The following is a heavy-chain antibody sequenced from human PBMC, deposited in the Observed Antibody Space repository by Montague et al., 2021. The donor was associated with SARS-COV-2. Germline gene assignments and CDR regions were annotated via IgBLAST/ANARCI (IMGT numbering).Heavy chain of an antibody. CDR3: ARLRFLEWLLWFPASYMDV. CDR1: GGSISSYY. J-gene: IGHJ6*03. D-gene: IGHD3-3*01. V-gene: IGHV4-59*01. CDR2: IYYSGST. Sequence: SETLSLTCTVSGGSISSYYWSWIRQPPGKGLEWIGYIYYSGSTNYNPSLKSRVTISVDTSKNQFSLKLSSVTAADTAVYYCARLRFLEWLLWFPASYMDVWGKGTTVTVPS.